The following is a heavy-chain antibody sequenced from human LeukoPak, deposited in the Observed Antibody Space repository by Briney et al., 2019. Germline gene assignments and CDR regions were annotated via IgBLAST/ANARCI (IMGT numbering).Heavy chain of an antibody. J-gene: IGHJ5*02. CDR3: ARDFKRKEWFGDRNWFDP. CDR1: GGPISSYY. D-gene: IGHD3-10*01. Sequence: SETLSLTCTVSGGPISSYYWSWIRPPAGKGLEWIGRIYTSGSTTYNPSPQSRVTMSVDTSKNQFSLKLSSVTAADTAVYYCARDFKRKEWFGDRNWFDPWGQGTLVTDSS. CDR2: IYTSGST. V-gene: IGHV4-4*07.